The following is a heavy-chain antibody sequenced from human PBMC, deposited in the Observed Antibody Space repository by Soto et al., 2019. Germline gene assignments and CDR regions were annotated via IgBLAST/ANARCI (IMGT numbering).Heavy chain of an antibody. CDR3: ARGTGSGAWLVDY. CDR2: IYYSGST. CDR1: GGSISSSSYY. V-gene: IGHV4-39*01. D-gene: IGHD1-1*01. J-gene: IGHJ4*02. Sequence: SETLSLTCTVSGGSISSSSYYWGWIRQPPGKGLEWIGSIYYSGSTYYNPSLKSRVTISVDTSKNQFSLKLSSVTAADTAVYYCARGTGSGAWLVDYWGRGILVTVSS.